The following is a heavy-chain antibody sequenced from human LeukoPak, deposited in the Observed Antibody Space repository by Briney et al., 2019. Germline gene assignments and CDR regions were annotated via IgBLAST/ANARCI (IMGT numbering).Heavy chain of an antibody. J-gene: IGHJ4*02. Sequence: PGGSLRLSCAASGFPFSGSGMHWVRQAPGKGLEWVAVIWYDGSHQYYADSVKGRFTISRDNSKNTLDLQMNSLRPEDGAVYYCAKHQQASPFDHWGQGALVTVSS. CDR3: AKHQQASPFDH. D-gene: IGHD2-2*01. CDR1: GFPFSGSG. V-gene: IGHV3-30*02. CDR2: IWYDGSHQ.